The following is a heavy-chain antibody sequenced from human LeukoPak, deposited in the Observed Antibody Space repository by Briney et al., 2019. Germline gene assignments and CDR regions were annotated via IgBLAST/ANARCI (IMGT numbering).Heavy chain of an antibody. CDR3: ARRGRSSSWYGYYGMDG. CDR2: IYPGDSDT. Sequence: GEPLKISCKGAGYSFTSYWSGWVRQMPGKGLEWMGIIYPGDSDTRYSPSFQGQVTISADKSISTAYLQWSSLKASDTAMYYCARRGRSSSWYGYYGMDGWGKGTTVTVSS. J-gene: IGHJ6*04. CDR1: GYSFTSYW. V-gene: IGHV5-51*01. D-gene: IGHD6-13*01.